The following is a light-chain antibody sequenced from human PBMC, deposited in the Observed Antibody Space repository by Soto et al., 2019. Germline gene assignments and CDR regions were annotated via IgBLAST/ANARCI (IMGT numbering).Light chain of an antibody. CDR1: SIDVGGYNY. CDR2: DVS. V-gene: IGLV2-14*03. CDR3: TSYTSSSTRGV. J-gene: IGLJ2*01. Sequence: QSALTQPASVSGSPGQSITISCTGTSIDVGGYNYVSWYQQHPGKAPKLMIYDVSSRPSGVSNRFSGSKSGNTASLTISGLQAEDEADYYCTSYTSSSTRGVFGGGTKLNVL.